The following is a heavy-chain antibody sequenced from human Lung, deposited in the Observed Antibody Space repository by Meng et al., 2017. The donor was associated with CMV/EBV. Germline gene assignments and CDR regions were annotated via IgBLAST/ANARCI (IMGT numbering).Heavy chain of an antibody. CDR3: ARGPTVTRFDY. CDR2: INTKRGGP. CDR1: GYSFTGCYY. Sequence: SXXVSRKGSGYSFTGCYYMHWVRQAPGQGLEWMGWINTKRGGPNYGEKFQGRVTMSRDTSISTVYMEVSRLRPDDTAVYDCARGPTVTRFDYWGQGTLVTVSS. V-gene: IGHV1-2*02. D-gene: IGHD4-11*01. J-gene: IGHJ4*02.